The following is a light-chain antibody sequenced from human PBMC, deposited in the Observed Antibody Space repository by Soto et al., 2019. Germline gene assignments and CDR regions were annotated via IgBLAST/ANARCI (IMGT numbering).Light chain of an antibody. J-gene: IGKJ4*01. CDR3: QQHSNWPHLT. CDR2: DIS. Sequence: VTSRSLSAESVSHELNVTRSGRPSQSVSSNLAWYQQKPGEAPRLLIYDISARATGSPTRFSGSGSGTEFTLTIISLESDDYAVEYYQQHSNWPHLTFGRGTKVDI. V-gene: IGKV3D-15*01. CDR1: QSVSSN.